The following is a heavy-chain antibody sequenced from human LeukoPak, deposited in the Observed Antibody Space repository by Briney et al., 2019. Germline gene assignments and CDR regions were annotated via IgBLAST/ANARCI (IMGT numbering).Heavy chain of an antibody. V-gene: IGHV3-21*01. J-gene: IGHJ4*02. D-gene: IGHD3-22*01. CDR2: INSNSGYI. CDR1: GFTFSSYA. CDR3: ARGPWDYYDSSNYRTFDY. Sequence: GGSLRLSCAASGFTFSSYAMSWVRQAPGKGLEWVSAINSNSGYIYYADSVKGRFTISRDNARNSLYLQMYTLRVEDTVVYYCARGPWDYYDSSNYRTFDYWGQGTLVTVSS.